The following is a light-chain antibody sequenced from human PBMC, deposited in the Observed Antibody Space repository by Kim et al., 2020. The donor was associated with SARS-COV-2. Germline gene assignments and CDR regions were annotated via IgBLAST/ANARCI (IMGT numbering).Light chain of an antibody. Sequence: STGNGVTITCRASQGVSSYLAWFQQKPGKAPKLLIYDASTLQTGVPSRFSGSGSGTDFTLTISCLQSEDFATYYCQQYYTYPRGTFGQGTKVDIK. CDR1: QGVSSY. J-gene: IGKJ1*01. V-gene: IGKV1-8*01. CDR3: QQYYTYPRGT. CDR2: DAS.